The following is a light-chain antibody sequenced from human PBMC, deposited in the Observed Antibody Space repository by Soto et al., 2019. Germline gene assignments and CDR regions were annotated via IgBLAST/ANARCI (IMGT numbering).Light chain of an antibody. V-gene: IGLV2-8*01. Sequence: QSVPTQPPSASGSPGQSVTISCTGTTSDVGGYKYVSWHQHRPGRAPRLILYEVNKRPAGVPDRFSGSKSGNTASLTVSGLQAVDEADYYCISYAGSNTFVFGTGTKLTVL. CDR1: TSDVGGYKY. CDR2: EVN. CDR3: ISYAGSNTFV. J-gene: IGLJ1*01.